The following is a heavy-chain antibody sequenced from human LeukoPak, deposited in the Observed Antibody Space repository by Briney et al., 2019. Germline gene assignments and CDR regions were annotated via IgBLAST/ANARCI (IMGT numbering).Heavy chain of an antibody. CDR2: INWNSDTK. CDR1: GFSFHNYA. V-gene: IGHV3-9*01. D-gene: IGHD4-23*01. Sequence: GRSLRLSCVGSGFSFHNYAMHWVRRPPGKGLEWVSAINWNSDTKAYADSVKGRFTISRDRARNSLYLQMDSLRPEDTALYYCAKDTGGNGAYFYAMDVWGQGTSVTVSS. J-gene: IGHJ6*02. CDR3: AKDTGGNGAYFYAMDV.